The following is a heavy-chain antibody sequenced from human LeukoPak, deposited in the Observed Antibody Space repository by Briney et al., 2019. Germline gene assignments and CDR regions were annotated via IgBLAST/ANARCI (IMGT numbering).Heavy chain of an antibody. J-gene: IGHJ1*01. CDR2: IIPIFGTA. Sequence: SVKVSCKASGGTFSSYAISWVRQAPGQGLEWMGGIIPIFGTANYAQKFQGRVTITADESTSTAYMELSSLRSEDTAVYYCAAWRADDSSGYYYLRDEYFQHWGQGTLVTVSS. V-gene: IGHV1-69*13. D-gene: IGHD3-22*01. CDR3: AAWRADDSSGYYYLRDEYFQH. CDR1: GGTFSSYA.